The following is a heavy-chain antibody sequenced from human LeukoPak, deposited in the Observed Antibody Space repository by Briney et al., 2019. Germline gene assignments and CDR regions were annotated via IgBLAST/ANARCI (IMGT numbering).Heavy chain of an antibody. Sequence: PGGSLRLSCAASGFTFSSYSMNWVRQAPGKGLEWVSYISSSSSTIYYADSVKGRFTISRDNAKNSLYLQMNSLRAEDTAVYHCAGYCSSTSCLWFSDCWGQGTLVTVSS. CDR1: GFTFSSYS. V-gene: IGHV3-48*01. CDR3: AGYCSSTSCLWFSDC. J-gene: IGHJ4*02. D-gene: IGHD2-2*01. CDR2: ISSSSSTI.